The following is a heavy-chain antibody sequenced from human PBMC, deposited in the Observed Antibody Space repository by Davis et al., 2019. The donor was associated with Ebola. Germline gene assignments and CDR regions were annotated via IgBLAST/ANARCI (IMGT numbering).Heavy chain of an antibody. Sequence: SETLSLTCAVYGGSFSNYYWSWIRQPPGKGLEWIGEINDSGNTNYNPSLKSRVIISVDTSKNQFSLKLSSVTAADTAVYYCARRVGARSGFDYWGQGSLVTVSS. CDR1: GGSFSNYY. V-gene: IGHV4-34*01. J-gene: IGHJ4*02. D-gene: IGHD1-26*01. CDR2: INDSGNT. CDR3: ARRVGARSGFDY.